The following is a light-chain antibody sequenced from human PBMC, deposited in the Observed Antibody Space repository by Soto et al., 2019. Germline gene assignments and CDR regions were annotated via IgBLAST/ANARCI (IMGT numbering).Light chain of an antibody. V-gene: IGKV3-20*01. Sequence: EIVMTQSPGTVSLSPGERATLSCRASQSVSSSYLAWYQQKPGQAPRLLIYGASSRVTGIPDRFSGSGSGTDFTLTISRLEPEEFAVYYCQQYGSSPPFTFGPGTKVDIK. CDR2: GAS. CDR3: QQYGSSPPFT. CDR1: QSVSSSY. J-gene: IGKJ3*01.